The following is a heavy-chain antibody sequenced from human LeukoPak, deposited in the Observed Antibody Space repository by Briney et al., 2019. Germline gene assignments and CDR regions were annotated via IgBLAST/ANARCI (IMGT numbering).Heavy chain of an antibody. CDR3: ARARFQLTRGAWFDP. V-gene: IGHV4-31*03. Sequence: SETLSLTCTVSGGSISSGGYYWSWIRQHPGKGLEWIGYIYYSGSTYYNPSLKSRVTISVDTSKNQFSLKLSSVTAADTAVYYCARARFQLTRGAWFDPWGQGTLVTVSS. CDR2: IYYSGST. D-gene: IGHD2-2*01. J-gene: IGHJ5*02. CDR1: GGSISSGGYY.